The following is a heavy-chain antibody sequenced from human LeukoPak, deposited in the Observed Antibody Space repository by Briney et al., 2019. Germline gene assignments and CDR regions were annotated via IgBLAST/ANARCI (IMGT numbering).Heavy chain of an antibody. V-gene: IGHV3-13*01. CDR2: LGTAGAS. J-gene: IGHJ6*02. CDR1: GFTISGHD. Sequence: QPGGSLRLSCAASGFTISGHDMHWVRQVTGKGLEWVSALGTAGASYYLGSVKGRFTISRENAQNSLYLQMTSLRAGDTAVYYCVRYRRESYGSGSYSAYGMDVWGQGTTVTVSS. D-gene: IGHD3-10*01. CDR3: VRYRRESYGSGSYSAYGMDV.